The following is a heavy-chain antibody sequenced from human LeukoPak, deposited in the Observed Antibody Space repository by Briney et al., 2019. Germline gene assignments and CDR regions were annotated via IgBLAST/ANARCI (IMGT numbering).Heavy chain of an antibody. D-gene: IGHD2-15*01. Sequence: PGGSLRLPCAASGFTFSRHGMHWVRQAPGKGLEWVAFVRYDGSNKYYTDSVKGRFTISRDNSMNTLYLQMNSLRAEDTAVYYCAKDAFYCTSSSCPTFYYYMDVWGKGTTVTVSS. CDR2: VRYDGSNK. V-gene: IGHV3-30*02. J-gene: IGHJ6*03. CDR1: GFTFSRHG. CDR3: AKDAFYCTSSSCPTFYYYMDV.